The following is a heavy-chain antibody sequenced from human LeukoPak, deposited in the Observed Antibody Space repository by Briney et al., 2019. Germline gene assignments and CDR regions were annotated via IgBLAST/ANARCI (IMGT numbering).Heavy chain of an antibody. Sequence: PGGSLRLSCAASEFSVGSNYMTWVRQAPGKGLEWVSLIYSGGSTYYADSVKGRFTISRDNSKNTLYLQMNSLRAEDTAVYYCAKDGDGYVTGPYYFDYWGQGALVTVSS. CDR3: AKDGDGYVTGPYYFDY. V-gene: IGHV3-66*01. CDR2: IYSGGST. D-gene: IGHD5-18*01. J-gene: IGHJ4*02. CDR1: EFSVGSNY.